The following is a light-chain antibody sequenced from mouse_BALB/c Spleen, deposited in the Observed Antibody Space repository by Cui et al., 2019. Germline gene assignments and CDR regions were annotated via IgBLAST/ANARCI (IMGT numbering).Light chain of an antibody. Sequence: QIVLTQSPAIMSASLGEEITLTYSASSSVSYMHWYQQKSGTSPKLVIYSTSNLASGVPSRFSGSGSGTCYSLTISSVEAEDAADYYCHQWSSYPWTFGGGTKLEIK. V-gene: IGKV4-80*01. J-gene: IGKJ1*01. CDR3: HQWSSYPWT. CDR1: SSVSY. CDR2: STS.